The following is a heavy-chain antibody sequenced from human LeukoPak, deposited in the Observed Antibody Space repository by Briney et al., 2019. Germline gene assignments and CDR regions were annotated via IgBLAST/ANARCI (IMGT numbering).Heavy chain of an antibody. CDR2: IYYSGST. D-gene: IGHD2-15*01. CDR1: GGSISSYY. V-gene: IGHV4-59*01. Sequence: PSETLSLTCTVSGGSISSYYWSWIRQPPGKGLEWIGYIYYSGSTNYNPSLKSRVTISVDTSKNQFSLKLSSVTAADTAVYYCARVPVVVAANWFDPWGQGTLVTVSS. CDR3: ARVPVVVAANWFDP. J-gene: IGHJ5*02.